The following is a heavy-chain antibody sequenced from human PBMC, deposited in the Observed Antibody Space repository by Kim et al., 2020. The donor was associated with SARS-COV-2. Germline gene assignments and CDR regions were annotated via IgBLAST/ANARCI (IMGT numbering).Heavy chain of an antibody. CDR1: GGSISSGGYY. CDR3: ARDNRPTVSDYYGMDV. J-gene: IGHJ6*02. CDR2: IYYSGST. V-gene: IGHV4-31*03. D-gene: IGHD4-4*01. Sequence: SETLSLTCTVSGGSISSGGYYWSWIRQHPGKGLEWIGYIYYSGSTYYNPSLKSRVTISVDTSKNQFSLKLSSVTAADTAVYYCARDNRPTVSDYYGMDVWRQGTTVTVSS.